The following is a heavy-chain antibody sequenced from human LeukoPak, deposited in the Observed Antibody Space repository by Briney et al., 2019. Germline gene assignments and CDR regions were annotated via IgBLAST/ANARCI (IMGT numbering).Heavy chain of an antibody. J-gene: IGHJ5*02. CDR1: GGSFSGYY. CDR2: INHSGST. CDR3: ARAVGYCSSTSCYHGRFFDP. V-gene: IGHV4-34*01. D-gene: IGHD2-2*01. Sequence: SETLSLTXAVYGGSFSGYYWSWIRQPPGKGLEWIGEINHSGSTNYNPSLKSRATISVDTSKNQFSLKLSSVTAADTAVYYCARAVGYCSSTSCYHGRFFDPWGQGTLVTVSS.